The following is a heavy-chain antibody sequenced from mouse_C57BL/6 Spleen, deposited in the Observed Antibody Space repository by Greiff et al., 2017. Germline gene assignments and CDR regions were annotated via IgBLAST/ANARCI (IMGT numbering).Heavy chain of an antibody. CDR1: GFTFSSYA. D-gene: IGHD1-1*01. CDR3: AREEDYYGSSLYWYFDV. Sequence: EVKLVESGGGLVKPGGSLKLSCAASGFTFSSYAMSWVRQTPEKRLEWVATISDGGSYTYYPDNVKGRFTISRDNAKNNLYLQLSHLQSEDTAMYYCAREEDYYGSSLYWYFDVWGTGTTVTVSS. CDR2: ISDGGSYT. V-gene: IGHV5-4*01. J-gene: IGHJ1*03.